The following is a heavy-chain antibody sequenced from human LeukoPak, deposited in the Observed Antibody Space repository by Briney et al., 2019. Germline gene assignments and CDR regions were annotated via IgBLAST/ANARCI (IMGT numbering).Heavy chain of an antibody. V-gene: IGHV3-23*01. D-gene: IGHD2-2*01. J-gene: IGHJ4*02. Sequence: GGSLRLSCAASGFTSSSYAMSWVRQAPGKGLEWISAISSSGGSTYYADSVKGRFTISRDNSKNALYLQMNSLRVEDTAIYYCAKRIGSSTTQIDYWGQGTLVTVSS. CDR1: GFTSSSYA. CDR2: ISSSGGST. CDR3: AKRIGSSTTQIDY.